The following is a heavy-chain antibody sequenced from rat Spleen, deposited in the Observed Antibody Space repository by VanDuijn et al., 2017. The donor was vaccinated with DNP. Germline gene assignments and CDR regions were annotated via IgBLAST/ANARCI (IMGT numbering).Heavy chain of an antibody. CDR3: VREKFGVDY. Sequence: EVTLVESGGGLVQPGRSLKLSCAASGFTFSDYWMGWVRQAPGKGLEWIGEINEDSSAINYTPSLKDKFTISRDNAQKTLDLQMSKLGSEDTAIYYCVREKFGVDYWGQGVMVTVSS. J-gene: IGHJ2*01. D-gene: IGHD4-3*01. CDR1: GFTFSDYW. V-gene: IGHV4-2*01. CDR2: INEDSSAI.